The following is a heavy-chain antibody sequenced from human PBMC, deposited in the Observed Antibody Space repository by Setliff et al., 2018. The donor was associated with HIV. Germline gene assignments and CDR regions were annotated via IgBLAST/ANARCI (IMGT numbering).Heavy chain of an antibody. CDR1: GGSISSSSYY. CDR3: ASYRKAERWLQLGGNFDY. Sequence: SETLSLTCTVSGGSISSSSYYWGWIRQPPGKGLELIGSIYYSGSTYYNPSLKSRVTISVDTSKNQFSLKLSSVTAADTAVYYCASYRKAERWLQLGGNFDYWGQGTLVTVSS. CDR2: IYYSGST. V-gene: IGHV4-39*01. D-gene: IGHD5-12*01. J-gene: IGHJ4*02.